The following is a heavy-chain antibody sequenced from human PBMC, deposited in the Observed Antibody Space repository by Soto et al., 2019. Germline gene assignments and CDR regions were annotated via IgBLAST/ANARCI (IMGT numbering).Heavy chain of an antibody. CDR2: INPGDSYT. CDR1: GYTFSNFW. J-gene: IGHJ5*02. D-gene: IGHD3-9*01. Sequence: EVHLVQSGAEMKKPGESLRISCKASGYTFSNFWIVWVRQMPGKGLEWMGRINPGDSYTNYSPSFQGHISISADNSINTAYLQLSSLKAADTAIYDCARRIYYHIFTGYPHDYFDPWGQGTLVTVSS. V-gene: IGHV5-10-1*01. CDR3: ARRIYYHIFTGYPHDYFDP.